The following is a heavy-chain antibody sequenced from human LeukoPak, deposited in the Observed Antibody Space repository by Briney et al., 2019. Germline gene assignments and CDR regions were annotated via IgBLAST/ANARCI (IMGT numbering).Heavy chain of an antibody. CDR3: AKGRSTVTYYFDY. J-gene: IGHJ4*02. CDR1: GFTFSNYA. CDR2: ISGSGGST. V-gene: IGHV3-23*01. Sequence: GGSLRLSCAASGFTFSNYAMTWVRQAPGRGLEWVSAISGSGGSTYYADSVKGRFAISRDNSENTLYLQMISLRADDTAVYYCAKGRSTVTYYFDYWGQGTPVTVSS. D-gene: IGHD4-17*01.